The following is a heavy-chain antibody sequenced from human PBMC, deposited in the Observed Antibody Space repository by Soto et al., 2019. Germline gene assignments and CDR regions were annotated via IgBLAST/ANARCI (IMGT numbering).Heavy chain of an antibody. CDR2: ISSSGSTI. Sequence: PGGSLRLSCAASGFTFSDYYMSWIRQAPGKGQERVSYISSSGSTIYYADSVKGRFTISRDNAKNSLYLQMNSLRAEDTAVYYCARVPPPAAGAYYYYYYMDVWGKGTTVTVSS. D-gene: IGHD6-13*01. CDR3: ARVPPPAAGAYYYYYYMDV. V-gene: IGHV3-11*01. J-gene: IGHJ6*03. CDR1: GFTFSDYY.